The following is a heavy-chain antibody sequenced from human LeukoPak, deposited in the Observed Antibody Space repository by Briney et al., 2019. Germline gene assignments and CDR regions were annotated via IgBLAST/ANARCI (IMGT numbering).Heavy chain of an antibody. Sequence: SETLSLTCTVSGGSISSYYWSWIRQPPGKGLEWIGYIYYSGSTNYNPSLKSRVTISVDTSKNQFSLKLSSVTAADTAVYYCARGRFRSSSSSPFDYWGQGTLVTVSS. CDR3: ARGRFRSSSSSPFDY. V-gene: IGHV4-59*01. CDR1: GGSISSYY. J-gene: IGHJ4*02. CDR2: IYYSGST. D-gene: IGHD6-6*01.